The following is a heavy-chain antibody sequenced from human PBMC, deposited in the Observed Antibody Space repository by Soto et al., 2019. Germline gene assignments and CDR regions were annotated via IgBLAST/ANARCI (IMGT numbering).Heavy chain of an antibody. D-gene: IGHD2-2*02. CDR1: GDSVSSNSAA. CDR2: TYYRSKWYN. CDR3: ARARSGQLLLYGSFFDY. V-gene: IGHV6-1*01. Sequence: KQSQTLSLTCAISGDSVSSNSAAWNWIRQSPSRGLEWLGRTYYRSKWYNDYAVSVKSRITINPDTSKNQFSLQLNSVTPEDTAVYYCARARSGQLLLYGSFFDYWGQGTLVTVSS. J-gene: IGHJ4*02.